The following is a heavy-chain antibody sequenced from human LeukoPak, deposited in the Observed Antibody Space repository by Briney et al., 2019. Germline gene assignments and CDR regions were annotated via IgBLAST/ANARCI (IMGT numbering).Heavy chain of an antibody. D-gene: IGHD3-22*01. CDR1: GFTFSSYA. Sequence: GGSLRLSCAASGFTFSSYAMHWVRQAPGKGLEWVAVISYDGSNKYYADSVKGRFTISRDNSKNTLYLQMNSLRAEDTAVYYCARVFAYYYDSSGYYAAPYFDYWGQGTLVTVSS. CDR2: ISYDGSNK. V-gene: IGHV3-30*04. CDR3: ARVFAYYYDSSGYYAAPYFDY. J-gene: IGHJ4*02.